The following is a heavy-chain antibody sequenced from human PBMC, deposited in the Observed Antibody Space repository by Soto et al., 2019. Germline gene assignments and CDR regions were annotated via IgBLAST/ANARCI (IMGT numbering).Heavy chain of an antibody. J-gene: IGHJ4*02. V-gene: IGHV3-23*01. D-gene: IGHD6-19*01. CDR3: AGGGGIAVAGTHLDY. CDR1: GFTFSSYA. Sequence: EVQLLESGGNLVQPGGSLKLSCAASGFTFSSYAMSWVRQAPGKGLEWVSGIGGSAAGSNYADSVKGRFTISRDNSRNTVYLQRSSLRAEDTALYYCAGGGGIAVAGTHLDYWGQGTLVTVSS. CDR2: IGGSAAGS.